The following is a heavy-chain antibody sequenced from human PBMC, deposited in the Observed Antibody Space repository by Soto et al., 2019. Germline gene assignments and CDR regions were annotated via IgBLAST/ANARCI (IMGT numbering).Heavy chain of an antibody. CDR1: GYTFTGYA. CDR3: ARGSGLTYFDY. J-gene: IGHJ4*02. D-gene: IGHD3-10*01. Sequence: GASVKVSCKASGYTFTGYAMHWVRQAPGQRLEWMGWINAGNGNTKYSQKFQGRVTITRDTSASTAYMELSSLRSEDTAVYYCARGSGLTYFDYWGQGTLVTVSS. CDR2: INAGNGNT. V-gene: IGHV1-3*01.